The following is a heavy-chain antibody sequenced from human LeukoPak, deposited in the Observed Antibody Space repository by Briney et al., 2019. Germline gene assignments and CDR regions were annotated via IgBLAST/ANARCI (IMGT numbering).Heavy chain of an antibody. J-gene: IGHJ4*02. D-gene: IGHD2-2*01. Sequence: GGSLRLSCAASGFTFSSYATSWVRQAPGKGLEWVSAISGSGGSTYYADSVKGRFTISRDNSKNTLYLQMNSLRAEDTAVYYCAKGISSTSCFDYWGQGTLVTVSS. CDR3: AKGISSTSCFDY. V-gene: IGHV3-23*01. CDR2: ISGSGGST. CDR1: GFTFSSYA.